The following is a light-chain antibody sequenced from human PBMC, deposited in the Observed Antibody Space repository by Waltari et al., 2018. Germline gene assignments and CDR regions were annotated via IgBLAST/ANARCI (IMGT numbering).Light chain of an antibody. CDR2: GAS. Sequence: DIVMTQSPDSLAVSLGERATINCKSSQSILFTSNNKDSLAWYLQKPGQPPKLLIFGASTRQSGVPDRFSGGGSGTDFTLTISSLQAEDAAVYYCQQYLSVPLTFGGGTKVEI. CDR3: QQYLSVPLT. J-gene: IGKJ4*01. CDR1: QSILFTSNNKDS. V-gene: IGKV4-1*01.